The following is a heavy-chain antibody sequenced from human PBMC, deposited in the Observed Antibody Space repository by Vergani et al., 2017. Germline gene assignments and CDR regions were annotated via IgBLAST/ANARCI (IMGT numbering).Heavy chain of an antibody. J-gene: IGHJ3*02. D-gene: IGHD2-15*01. CDR3: AKVVIGYCSGGSCYDDHYAFDI. V-gene: IGHV3-48*01. CDR2: VSTGTKSQ. CDR1: GFDFSSYI. Sequence: QLVESGGGWVQPGGSLRLSCVVSGFDFSSYIMNWVRQAPGKGLEWVSFVSTGTKSQSYAESVKGRFTISRDSAKNSLYLQMNSLRAEDTALYYCAKVVIGYCSGGSCYDDHYAFDIWGQGTMVTVSS.